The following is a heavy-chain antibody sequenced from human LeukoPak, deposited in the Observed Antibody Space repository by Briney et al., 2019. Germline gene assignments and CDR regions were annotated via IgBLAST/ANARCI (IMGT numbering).Heavy chain of an antibody. CDR1: GGSIRSYY. CDR3: ARTIAVAGHDAFDI. D-gene: IGHD6-19*01. J-gene: IGHJ3*02. CDR2: IYYSGST. V-gene: IGHV4-59*12. Sequence: MPSETLSLTCTVSGGSIRSYYWSWIRQPPGKGLEWIGYIYYSGSTNYNPSLKSRVTISVDTSKNQFSLKLSSVTAADTAVYYCARTIAVAGHDAFDIWGQGTMVTVSS.